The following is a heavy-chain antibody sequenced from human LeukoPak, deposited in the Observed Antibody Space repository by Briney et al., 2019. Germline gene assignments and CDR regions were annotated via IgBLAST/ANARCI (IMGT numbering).Heavy chain of an antibody. D-gene: IGHD3-22*01. CDR1: GGSFSGYY. CDR2: INHSGST. CDR3: ARVYDSSGYYWDYYYYYGMDV. V-gene: IGHV4-34*01. J-gene: IGHJ6*04. Sequence: SETLSLTCAVYGGSFSGYYWSWIRQPPGKGLEWIGEINHSGSTNNNPSLKSRVTISVDTSKNQFSLKLGSVTAADTAVYYCARVYDSSGYYWDYYYYYGMDVWGKGTTVTVPS.